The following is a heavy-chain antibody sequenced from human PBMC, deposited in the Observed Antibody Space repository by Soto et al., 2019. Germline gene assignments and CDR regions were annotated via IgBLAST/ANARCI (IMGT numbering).Heavy chain of an antibody. V-gene: IGHV1-2*02. CDR2: INPNSVGT. J-gene: IGHJ3*02. D-gene: IGHD3-10*01. CDR3: AREPMVRAAHGFDI. Sequence: SVKGSCKASGYTFTGHYMHWVRQAPGQGLEWMGWINPNSVGTNYSQKFQGRVTMTRDTSISTAYMELSRLRSDDTAVYYCAREPMVRAAHGFDIWGQGTMVTVSS. CDR1: GYTFTGHY.